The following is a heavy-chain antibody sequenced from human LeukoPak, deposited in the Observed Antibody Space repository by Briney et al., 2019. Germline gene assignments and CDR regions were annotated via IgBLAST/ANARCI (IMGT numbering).Heavy chain of an antibody. D-gene: IGHD6-13*01. CDR3: ARGGSSWYSPFDY. CDR2: IYSGGST. V-gene: IGHV3-53*01. Sequence: GGSLRLSCAGSGFTFSSYEMNWVRQAPGEGLEWVSVIYSGGSTYYADSVKGRFTISRDNSKNTLYLQMNSLRAEDTAVYYCARGGSSWYSPFDYWGQGTLVTVSS. CDR1: GFTFSSYE. J-gene: IGHJ4*02.